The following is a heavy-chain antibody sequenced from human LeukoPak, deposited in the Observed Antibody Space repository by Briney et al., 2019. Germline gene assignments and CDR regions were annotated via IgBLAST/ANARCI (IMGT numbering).Heavy chain of an antibody. CDR3: ARPGRSPRYYMDV. CDR1: GGSISSSSYY. J-gene: IGHJ6*03. CDR2: IYYSEST. V-gene: IGHV4-39*01. D-gene: IGHD2-15*01. Sequence: SETLSLTCTVSGGSISSSSYYWGWIRQPPGKGLEWIGSIYYSESTYYNPSLKSRVTISVDTSKNQFSLKLSSVTAADTAVYYCARPGRSPRYYMDVWGKGTTVTVSS.